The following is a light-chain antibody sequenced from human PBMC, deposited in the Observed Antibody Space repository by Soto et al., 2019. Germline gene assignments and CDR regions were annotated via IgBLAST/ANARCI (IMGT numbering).Light chain of an antibody. J-gene: IGKJ1*01. V-gene: IGKV3-20*01. CDR3: QQYGSSLTWT. Sequence: EIVLTHSPGTLSLSPGEISTLSCRSSQIVSDNYLSWYQQKPGQAPILLVYGAPPRASGITDRFSGSGSGTDFTLTISTLEPEDFAVYYCQQYGSSLTWTFGQGTKVDI. CDR1: QIVSDNY. CDR2: GAP.